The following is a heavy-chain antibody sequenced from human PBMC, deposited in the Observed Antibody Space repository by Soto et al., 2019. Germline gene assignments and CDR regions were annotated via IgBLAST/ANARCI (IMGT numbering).Heavy chain of an antibody. D-gene: IGHD6-13*01. CDR1: CFEFPSHW. CDR3: ARAASSWTRGFDP. J-gene: IGHJ5*02. Sequence: PGASLKISCQLSCFEFPSHWVGRMHQMTGRGLEWMGILYPGDSETRYSPSFQGQVTISADKSISTAYLQWSSLKASDTAMFYCARAASSWTRGFDPWGQGTL. CDR2: LYPGDSET. V-gene: IGHV5-51*07.